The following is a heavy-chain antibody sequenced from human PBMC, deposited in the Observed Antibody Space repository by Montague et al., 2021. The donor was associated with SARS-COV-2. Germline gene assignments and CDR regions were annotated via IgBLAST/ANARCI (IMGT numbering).Heavy chain of an antibody. CDR1: GGSINNYF. CDR2: MHSTGST. J-gene: IGHJ4*02. D-gene: IGHD2-15*01. CDR3: ARAVVGAKKATIES. V-gene: IGHV4-59*01. Sequence: SETLSLTCSVSGGSINNYFWGWIRQSPGKGLEWVGYMHSTGSTAYNPSLKSRVIISVDTSKTQISLKLSSVSAADTALYYCARAVVGAKKATIESWGQGTLVTVSS.